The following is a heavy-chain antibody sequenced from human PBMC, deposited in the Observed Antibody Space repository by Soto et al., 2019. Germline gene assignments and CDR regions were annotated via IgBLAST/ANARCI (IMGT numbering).Heavy chain of an antibody. CDR2: IYHSGST. D-gene: IGHD3-22*01. CDR1: GGSISSGGYS. Sequence: SETLSLTCAVSGGSISSGGYSWSWIRQPPGKGLEWIGYIYHSGSTYYNPSLKSRVTISVDRSKNQFSLKLSSVTAADTAVYHCARVNHYDSSGIDYWGQGTLVTVSS. J-gene: IGHJ4*02. V-gene: IGHV4-30-2*01. CDR3: ARVNHYDSSGIDY.